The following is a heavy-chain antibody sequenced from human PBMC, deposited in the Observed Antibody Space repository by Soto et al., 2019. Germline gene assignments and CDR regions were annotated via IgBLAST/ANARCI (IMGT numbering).Heavy chain of an antibody. CDR2: IDNTGTTT. J-gene: IGHJ4*02. CDR3: ARDQTVAGPTTFDY. D-gene: IGHD6-19*01. CDR1: GFTFSTYL. V-gene: IGHV3-74*01. Sequence: GGSLRLSCAASGFTFSTYLMHWVRQTPGKGLVWVSRIDNTGTTTTYADSVKGRFTISRDNAKNTLYLQMNSLRAEDTAVYYCARDQTVAGPTTFDYCGQGTLVTVSA.